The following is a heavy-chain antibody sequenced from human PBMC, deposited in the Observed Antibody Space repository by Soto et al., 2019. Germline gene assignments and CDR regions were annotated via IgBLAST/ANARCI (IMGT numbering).Heavy chain of an antibody. CDR3: ARHQSWHDLVWWFDP. J-gene: IGHJ5*02. D-gene: IGHD1-1*01. CDR2: IIPIFGTA. V-gene: IGHV1-69*13. CDR1: GGTFSSYA. Sequence: SVKVSCKASGGTFSSYAISWVRHAPGQGLEWMGGIIPIFGTANYAQKFQGRVTITADESTSTAYMELNSLTSEDTAVYYCARHQSWHDLVWWFDPWGQGTLVTVSS.